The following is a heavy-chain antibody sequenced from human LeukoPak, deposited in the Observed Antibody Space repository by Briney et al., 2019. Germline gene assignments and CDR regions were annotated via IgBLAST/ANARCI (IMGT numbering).Heavy chain of an antibody. D-gene: IGHD2-21*02. J-gene: IGHJ6*03. V-gene: IGHV3-21*01. CDR3: AGGDPENYYYYYMDV. CDR2: ISSSSSYI. Sequence: ASLRLSCAASGFTFSSYSMNWVRQAPGKGLEWVSSISSSSSYIYYADSVKGRFTISRDNAKNSLYLKMNSLRAEDTAVYYCAGGDPENYYYYYMDVWGKGTTVTVSS. CDR1: GFTFSSYS.